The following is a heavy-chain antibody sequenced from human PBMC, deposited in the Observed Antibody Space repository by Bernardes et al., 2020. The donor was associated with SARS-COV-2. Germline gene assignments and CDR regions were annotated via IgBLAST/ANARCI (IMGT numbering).Heavy chain of an antibody. Sequence: GGSLRLSCTASGFTFSIYAMSWVRQAPGKGLEWVSAISGRGGSTCYADSVRVRFTISRDNSKNTLYMQMNSLRAEDTAVYYCAKVIAAAGKGGVFDYYYGMDVWGQGTTVTVSS. CDR3: AKVIAAAGKGGVFDYYYGMDV. D-gene: IGHD6-13*01. V-gene: IGHV3-23*01. CDR1: GFTFSIYA. J-gene: IGHJ6*02. CDR2: ISGRGGST.